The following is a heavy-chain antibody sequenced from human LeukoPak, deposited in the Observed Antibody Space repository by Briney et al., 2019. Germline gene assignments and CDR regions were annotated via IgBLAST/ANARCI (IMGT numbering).Heavy chain of an antibody. CDR2: INPNSGGT. Sequence: ASVKVSCKASGYTFTNYYIHWVRQAPGQGLEWMGWINPNSGGTNYAQKFQGRVTMTRDTSISTAYMELSRLRSDDTAVYYCARFGRYFDFYYYYMDVWGKGTTVTISS. CDR3: ARFGRYFDFYYYYMDV. V-gene: IGHV1-2*02. J-gene: IGHJ6*03. CDR1: GYTFTNYY. D-gene: IGHD3-9*01.